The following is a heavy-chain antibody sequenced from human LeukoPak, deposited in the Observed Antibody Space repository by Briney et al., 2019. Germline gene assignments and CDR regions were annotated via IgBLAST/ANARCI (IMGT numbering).Heavy chain of an antibody. CDR2: ISSSGSTI. CDR3: AKESVAGIFDY. V-gene: IGHV3-11*01. Sequence: GGSLRLSCAASGFTFSDYYMSWIRQAPGKGLEWVSYISSSGSTIYYADSVKGRFTISRDNAKNSLYLQMNSLRAEDTAVYYCAKESVAGIFDYWGQGTLVTVSS. D-gene: IGHD6-19*01. J-gene: IGHJ4*02. CDR1: GFTFSDYY.